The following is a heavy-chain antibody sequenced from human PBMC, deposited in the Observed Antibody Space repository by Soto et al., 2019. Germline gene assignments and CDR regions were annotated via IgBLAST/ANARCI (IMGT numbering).Heavy chain of an antibody. CDR2: IYSGGST. CDR3: ARDRSTIYAFDI. D-gene: IGHD3-3*01. V-gene: IGHV3-66*01. Sequence: EVQLVESGGGLVQPGGSLRLSCAASGFTVSSNYMSWVRQAPGKGLKWVSVIYSGGSTYYADSVKGRFTISRDNSKNTLYLQMNSLRAEDTAVYYCARDRSTIYAFDIWGQGTMVTVSS. CDR1: GFTVSSNY. J-gene: IGHJ3*02.